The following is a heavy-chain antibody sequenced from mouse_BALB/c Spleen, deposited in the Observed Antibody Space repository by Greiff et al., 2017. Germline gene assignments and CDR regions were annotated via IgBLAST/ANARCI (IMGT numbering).Heavy chain of an antibody. V-gene: IGHV1S81*02. CDR1: GYTFTSYW. J-gene: IGHJ3*01. CDR3: ARTGISYGGFAY. CDR2: INPSNGRT. Sequence: QVQLKQSGAELVKPGASVKLSCKASGYTFTSYWMHWVKQRPGQGLEWIGEINPSNGRTNYNEKFKSKATLTVDKSSSTAYMQLSSLTSEDSAVYYCARTGISYGGFAYWGQGTLVTVSA. D-gene: IGHD1-1*01.